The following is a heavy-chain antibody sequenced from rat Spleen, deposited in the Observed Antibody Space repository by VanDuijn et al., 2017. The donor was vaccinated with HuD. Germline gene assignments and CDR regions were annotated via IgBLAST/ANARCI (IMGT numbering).Heavy chain of an antibody. D-gene: IGHD4-2*01. CDR3: TREDWVLDV. V-gene: IGHV5-20*01. Sequence: EVQLVESDGGLVQPGRSLKLSCAASGFTFSDYYMAWVRQAPTKGLEWVATITSAGGTTYYPDSVKGRFSISRDNAKSTLYLQMDSLRSEDTATYYCTREDWVLDVWGQGISVIVSS. CDR1: GFTFSDYY. CDR2: ITSAGGTT. J-gene: IGHJ4*01.